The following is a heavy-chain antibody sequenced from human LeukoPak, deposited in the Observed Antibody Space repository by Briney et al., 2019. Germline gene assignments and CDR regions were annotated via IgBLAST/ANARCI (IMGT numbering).Heavy chain of an antibody. D-gene: IGHD6-25*01. CDR1: GGSISNGGYS. J-gene: IGHJ3*02. Sequence: PSQTLSLTCTVSGGSISNGGYSWSWIRQHPGKGLEWIGDIYYSGSTYYNPSLKSRVTISVDTSKNQFSLKLSSVTAADTAVYYCARAQRGDGFDIWGQGTMVTVSS. CDR2: IYYSGST. CDR3: ARAQRGDGFDI. V-gene: IGHV4-31*03.